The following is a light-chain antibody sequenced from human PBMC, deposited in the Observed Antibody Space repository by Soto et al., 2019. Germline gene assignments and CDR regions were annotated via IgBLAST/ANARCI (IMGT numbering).Light chain of an antibody. CDR3: QQRSNWPPLIS. Sequence: EIVLTQSPDTLSLSPGERATLSCRASQSVTTYLAWYQQKPGQAPRLLIYDASNRATGIPARFSGSGSGTDFTLTISSLEPEDFAVYYCQQRSNWPPLISFAQGTNWRL. CDR1: QSVTTY. V-gene: IGKV3-11*01. J-gene: IGKJ5*01. CDR2: DAS.